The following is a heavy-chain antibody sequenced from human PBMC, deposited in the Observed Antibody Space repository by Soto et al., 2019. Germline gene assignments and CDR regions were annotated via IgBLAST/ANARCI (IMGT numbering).Heavy chain of an antibody. Sequence: LRLSFAASGFTFCNSAMSWVRQAPGKGLEWVSAIAASGATTYYADSVKGRLTVSRDNSKNTLYLQMNSLRAEDTAVYYCAKDRGGSGWRFDYWGQGNLVTVSS. CDR1: GFTFCNSA. CDR2: IAASGATT. D-gene: IGHD6-19*01. CDR3: AKDRGGSGWRFDY. J-gene: IGHJ4*02. V-gene: IGHV3-23*01.